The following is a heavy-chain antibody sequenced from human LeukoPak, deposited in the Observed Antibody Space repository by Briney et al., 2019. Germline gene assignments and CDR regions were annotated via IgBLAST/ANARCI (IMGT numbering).Heavy chain of an antibody. D-gene: IGHD1-26*01. J-gene: IGHJ4*02. CDR2: IIPIFGTA. CDR3: ARSYSGSYYRPDY. CDR1: GYTFTSYA. Sequence: ASVKVSCKASGYTFTSYAISWVRQAPGQGLEWMGGIIPIFGTANYAQKFQGRVTITADESTSTAYMELSSLRSEDTAVYYCARSYSGSYYRPDYWGQGTLVTVSS. V-gene: IGHV1-69*13.